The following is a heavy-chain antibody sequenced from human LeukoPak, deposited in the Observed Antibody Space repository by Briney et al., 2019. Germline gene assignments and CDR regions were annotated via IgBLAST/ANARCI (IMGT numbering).Heavy chain of an antibody. Sequence: ASVKVSCKASGYTFTSYGISWVRQAPGQGPEWMGWISAYNGNTNYAQKLQGRVTMTTDTSTSTAYMELRSLRSDDTAVYYCARSSEQWLVRHFDYWGQGTLVTVSS. CDR2: ISAYNGNT. D-gene: IGHD6-19*01. CDR1: GYTFTSYG. J-gene: IGHJ4*02. V-gene: IGHV1-18*01. CDR3: ARSSEQWLVRHFDY.